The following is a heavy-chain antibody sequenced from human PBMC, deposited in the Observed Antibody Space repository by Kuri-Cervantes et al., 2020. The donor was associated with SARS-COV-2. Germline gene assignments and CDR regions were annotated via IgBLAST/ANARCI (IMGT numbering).Heavy chain of an antibody. CDR2: ISSSSSYI. CDR3: ARDPDEYSSFSIDY. Sequence: GESLKISCAASGFTFSAYNMNWVRQAPGKGLEWVSSISSSSSYIYYADSVKGRFTISRDNAKNSLYLQMNSLRAEDTAVYYCARDPDEYSSFSIDYWGQGTLVTVSS. J-gene: IGHJ4*02. V-gene: IGHV3-21*01. D-gene: IGHD6-6*01. CDR1: GFTFSAYN.